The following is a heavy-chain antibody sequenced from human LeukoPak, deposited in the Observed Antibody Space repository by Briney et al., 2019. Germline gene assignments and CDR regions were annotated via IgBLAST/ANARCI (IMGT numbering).Heavy chain of an antibody. CDR3: AKARIAAAGTGAFDV. J-gene: IGHJ3*01. CDR1: GFTVSSYG. D-gene: IGHD6-13*01. CDR2: FSATDGSA. V-gene: IGHV3-23*01. Sequence: GGSLRLSCAASGFTVSSYGMTWVRQAPGKGLEWVSSFSATDGSAQYAESVRGRFTISRDNSKNSLYLQMNSLRDEDTAVYFCAKARIAAAGTGAFDVWGQGTMVTVSS.